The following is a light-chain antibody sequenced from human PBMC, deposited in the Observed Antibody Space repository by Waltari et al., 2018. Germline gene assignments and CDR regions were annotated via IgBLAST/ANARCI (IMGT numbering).Light chain of an antibody. CDR1: RSNIGRYAL. V-gene: IGLV2-23*01. J-gene: IGLJ1*01. Sequence: QSALTQPASVSGSPGQSITISCTGTRSNIGRYALISWYQQRPGKAPQLIIYEATKRSSGVSDRFSASTSGNTASLTISGLLPEDESDYYCCSYAGDNTFLFGSGTKVTV. CDR2: EAT. CDR3: CSYAGDNTFL.